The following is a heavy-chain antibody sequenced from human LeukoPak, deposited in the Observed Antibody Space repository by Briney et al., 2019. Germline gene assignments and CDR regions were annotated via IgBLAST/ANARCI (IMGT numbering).Heavy chain of an antibody. V-gene: IGHV3-23*01. CDR1: GFTFSNYA. CDR2: ISGSGDST. Sequence: GGSLRLSCAASGFTFSNYAMSWVRQAPGKGLEWVSGISGSGDSTYYADSVKGRFTISRDNSKNTLYLQMSSLRAEDTAVYYCEKWDRHNWFDPWGQGTLVTVSS. D-gene: IGHD1-26*01. CDR3: EKWDRHNWFDP. J-gene: IGHJ5*02.